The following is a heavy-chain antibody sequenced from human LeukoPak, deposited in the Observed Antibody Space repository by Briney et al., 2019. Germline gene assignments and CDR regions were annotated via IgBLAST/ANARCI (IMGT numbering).Heavy chain of an antibody. J-gene: IGHJ3*02. V-gene: IGHV3-73*01. CDR3: AKVVLSGSGSHLYDAFDI. Sequence: GGSLRLSCAASGFTFSGSAMHWVRQASGKGLEWVGRIRSKANSYATAYAASVKGRFTISRDDSKNTLYLQMNSLRAEDTAVYYCAKVVLSGSGSHLYDAFDIWGQGTMVTVSS. CDR1: GFTFSGSA. CDR2: IRSKANSYAT. D-gene: IGHD1-26*01.